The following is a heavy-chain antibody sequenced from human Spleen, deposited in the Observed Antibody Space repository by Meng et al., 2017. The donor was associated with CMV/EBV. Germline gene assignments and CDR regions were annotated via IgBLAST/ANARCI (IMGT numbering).Heavy chain of an antibody. CDR3: ASESATYLGGRIYYHGMDV. CDR2: INHSGGT. V-gene: IGHV4-34*01. D-gene: IGHD1-26*01. Sequence: SETLSLTCTVYGGSFNAYYYNWFRQAPGKGLEWIGEINHSGGTNYNPSLKSRVTISVDKSKNQFSLRFTSVTAADTAVYYCASESATYLGGRIYYHGMDVWGQGTTVTVSS. CDR1: GGSFNAYY. J-gene: IGHJ6*02.